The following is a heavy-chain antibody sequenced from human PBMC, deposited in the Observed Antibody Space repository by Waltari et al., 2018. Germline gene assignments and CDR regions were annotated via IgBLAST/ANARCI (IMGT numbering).Heavy chain of an antibody. V-gene: IGHV3-30*18. CDR1: GVTFSPHG. D-gene: IGHD1-7*01. J-gene: IGHJ6*02. Sequence: QVQLVESGGGVVQPGKSLRVSCEVSGVTFSPHGMHWVRQAPGKGLEWVAVISEDGSNEYYADSVKGRFTISRDNSDNTVYLQMNSLRPEDTAVYYCAKDQCWNCYILDVWGQGTTVTVS. CDR2: ISEDGSNE. CDR3: AKDQCWNCYILDV.